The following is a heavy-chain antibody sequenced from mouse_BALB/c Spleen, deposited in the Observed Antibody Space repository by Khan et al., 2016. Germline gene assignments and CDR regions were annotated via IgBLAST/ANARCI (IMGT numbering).Heavy chain of an antibody. Sequence: EVELVESGGGLVQPGGPLRLPCATPGFIFTAYYMSWVRQPPGKALEWLGFIRNRANGYTTEYSPSVRGRFTISRDNSQNIVYLQMNPLRTEDSGTYSCATHHDDDYTMDRRGQGTSVTVSS. CDR3: ATHHDDDYTMDR. CDR2: IRNRANGYTT. J-gene: IGHJ4*01. V-gene: IGHV7-3*02. D-gene: IGHD2-12*01. CDR1: GFIFTAYY.